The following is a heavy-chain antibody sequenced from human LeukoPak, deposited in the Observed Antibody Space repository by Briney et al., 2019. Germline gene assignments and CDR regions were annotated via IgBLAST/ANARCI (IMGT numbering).Heavy chain of an antibody. CDR2: IKQDGSEK. D-gene: IGHD2-15*01. Sequence: GGSLRLSCAASGFTFSSYWMSRVRQAPGKGLEWVANIKQDGSEKYYVDSVKGRFTISRDNAKNSLYLQMNSLRAEDTAVYYCARVKVVAATHDAFDIWGQGTMVTVSS. CDR3: ARVKVVAATHDAFDI. CDR1: GFTFSSYW. V-gene: IGHV3-7*01. J-gene: IGHJ3*02.